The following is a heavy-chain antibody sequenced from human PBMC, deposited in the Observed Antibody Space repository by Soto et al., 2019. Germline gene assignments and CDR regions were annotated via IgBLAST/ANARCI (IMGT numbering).Heavy chain of an antibody. CDR3: ARDSRYYYGSGTSYYFDY. J-gene: IGHJ4*02. V-gene: IGHV4-59*01. D-gene: IGHD3-10*01. CDR2: ISNSGST. Sequence: SETLSLTCTVSGDSMNSYYWSWIRQPPGKGLEWIGYISNSGSTNYNPSLKSRVTISLDASKNQFSLKLSSVTAADTAVYYCARDSRYYYGSGTSYYFDYWGQGTLVTVSS. CDR1: GDSMNSYY.